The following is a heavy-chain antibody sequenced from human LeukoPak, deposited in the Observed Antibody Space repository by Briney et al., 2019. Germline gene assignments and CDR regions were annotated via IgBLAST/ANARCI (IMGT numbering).Heavy chain of an antibody. J-gene: IGHJ4*02. V-gene: IGHV3-53*01. CDR2: IYGGGST. D-gene: IGHD6-19*01. Sequence: GGSLRLSCEASGFTVNSNYMSWVRQAPGKGLEWVSVIYGGGSTYYADSVKGRFTISRDTSKNTLYLQMNSLRAEDMAVYYCASWPGGWYGEDSWGQGTLVTVSS. CDR3: ASWPGGWYGEDS. CDR1: GFTVNSNY.